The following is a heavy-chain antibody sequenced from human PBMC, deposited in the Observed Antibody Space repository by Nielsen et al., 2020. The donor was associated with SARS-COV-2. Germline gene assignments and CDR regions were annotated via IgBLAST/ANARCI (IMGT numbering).Heavy chain of an antibody. Sequence: GGSLRLSCAASGFTFSSYSMNWVRQAPGKGLEWVSSISSSSSYIYYADSVKGRFTISRDNAKNSLYLQMNSLRAEDTAAYYCAKAGSDAFDIWGQGTMVTVSS. CDR1: GFTFSSYS. CDR3: AKAGSDAFDI. V-gene: IGHV3-21*04. CDR2: ISSSSSYI. J-gene: IGHJ3*02. D-gene: IGHD3-10*01.